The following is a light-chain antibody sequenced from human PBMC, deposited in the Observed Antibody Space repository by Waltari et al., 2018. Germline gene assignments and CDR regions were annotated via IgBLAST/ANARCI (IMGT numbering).Light chain of an antibody. J-gene: IGKJ4*01. CDR1: QNINVW. CDR2: KAS. V-gene: IGKV1-5*03. Sequence: DIQLTQSPSALSASVGDGVTITCRASQNINVWLAWYQQKPGKAPNLLIYKASTLESGVPSRFSGSGSGTDFTLIISSLQPDDSATYYCQQYNAFPLTFGGGTKAEIK. CDR3: QQYNAFPLT.